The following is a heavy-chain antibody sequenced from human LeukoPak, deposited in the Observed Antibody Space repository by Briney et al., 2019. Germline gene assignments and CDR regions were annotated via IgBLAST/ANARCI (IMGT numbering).Heavy chain of an antibody. Sequence: PGGSLRLSCAASGLSVRNNYMTWVRQAPGKGLEWVSVIHTGGSAYYADSVRGRFIISRDNSKNTLYLQINNLRAEDTAVYYCASSNWNSANYYYAMDVWGQGTTVIVSS. CDR1: GLSVRNNY. V-gene: IGHV3-53*01. CDR3: ASSNWNSANYYYAMDV. J-gene: IGHJ6*02. D-gene: IGHD1-7*01. CDR2: IHTGGSA.